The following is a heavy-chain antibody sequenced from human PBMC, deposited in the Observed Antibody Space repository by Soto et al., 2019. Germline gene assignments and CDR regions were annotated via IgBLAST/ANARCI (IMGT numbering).Heavy chain of an antibody. Sequence: QVQLVQSGAEVKKPGSSVKVSCKASGGTFSSYAISWVRQAPGQGLEWMGGIIPLFGTANYPQKFQGRVTITADESTSTAYMELSSLRSEDTAVYYCARDLFSPSGFDYWGQGTLVTVSS. CDR3: ARDLFSPSGFDY. CDR1: GGTFSSYA. V-gene: IGHV1-69*01. J-gene: IGHJ4*02. D-gene: IGHD2-21*01. CDR2: IIPLFGTA.